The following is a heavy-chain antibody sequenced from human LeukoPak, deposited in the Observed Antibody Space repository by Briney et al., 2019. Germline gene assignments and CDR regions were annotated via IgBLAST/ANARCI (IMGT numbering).Heavy chain of an antibody. V-gene: IGHV3-30*04. CDR2: MSHDGRNK. Sequence: GRSLRLSCTASGFTFTSYAMHWVRQAPGKWLEWMTVMSHDGRNKFYADSVKGRFTLSRDTSKNTLYLQMNSLRAEDTAVYYCATYDSSGYYHYFDYCGQGTLVTVSS. CDR3: ATYDSSGYYHYFDY. CDR1: GFTFTSYA. D-gene: IGHD3-22*01. J-gene: IGHJ4*02.